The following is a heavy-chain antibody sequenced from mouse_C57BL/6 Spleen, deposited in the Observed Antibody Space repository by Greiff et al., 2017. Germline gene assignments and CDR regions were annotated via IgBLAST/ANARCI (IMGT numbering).Heavy chain of an antibody. J-gene: IGHJ4*01. Sequence: QVHVKQSGAELVRPGASVTLSCKASGYTFTDYEMHWVKQTPVHGLEWIGAIDPETGGTAYNQKFKGKAILTADKSSSTAYMELRSLTSADSAVYYCTAYGYDGYAMDYWGQGTSVTVSS. CDR3: TAYGYDGYAMDY. CDR2: IDPETGGT. D-gene: IGHD2-2*01. CDR1: GYTFTDYE. V-gene: IGHV1-15*01.